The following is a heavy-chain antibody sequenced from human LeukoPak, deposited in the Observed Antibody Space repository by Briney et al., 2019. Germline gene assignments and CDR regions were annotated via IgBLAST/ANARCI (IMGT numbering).Heavy chain of an antibody. D-gene: IGHD6-19*01. CDR2: ISSSSSYI. CDR1: GFTFSSYS. J-gene: IGHJ4*02. CDR3: ARDVYVGRIAVAGTYDY. V-gene: IGHV3-21*01. Sequence: GGSLRLSCAASGFTFSSYSMNWVRQAPGKGLEWVSSISSSSSYIYYADPVKGRFTISRDNAKNSLYLQMNSLRAEDTAVYYCARDVYVGRIAVAGTYDYWGQGTLVTVSS.